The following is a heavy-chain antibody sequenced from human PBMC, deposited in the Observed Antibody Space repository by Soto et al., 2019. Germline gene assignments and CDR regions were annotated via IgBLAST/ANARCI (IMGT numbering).Heavy chain of an antibody. V-gene: IGHV1-3*01. CDR2: INAGNGNT. CDR3: AREGAVVVVAATPRYFRH. D-gene: IGHD2-15*01. J-gene: IGHJ1*01. CDR1: GYTFTSYA. Sequence: GASVKVSCKASGYTFTSYAMHWVRQAPGQRLEWMGWINAGNGNTKYSQKFQGRVTITRDTSASTAYMELSSLRSEDTAVYYCAREGAVVVVAATPRYFRHWGQGTLVTVSS.